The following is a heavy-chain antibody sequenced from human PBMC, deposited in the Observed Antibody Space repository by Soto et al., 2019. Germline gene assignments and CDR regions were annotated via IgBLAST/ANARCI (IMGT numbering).Heavy chain of an antibody. D-gene: IGHD6-6*01. CDR1: GGSISRSLYS. Sequence: SSETLYLTCPVSGGSISRSLYSCGWIRQPPVKVLDLIGSIYSSGSPYYNPSLKSRVTISVYTSRNQFSLKLSSVPAADTAVYYSARDPFGYGISSGWFDPGGHGTRVTVSS. J-gene: IGHJ5*02. CDR2: IYSSGSP. V-gene: IGHV4-39*02. CDR3: ARDPFGYGISSGWFDP.